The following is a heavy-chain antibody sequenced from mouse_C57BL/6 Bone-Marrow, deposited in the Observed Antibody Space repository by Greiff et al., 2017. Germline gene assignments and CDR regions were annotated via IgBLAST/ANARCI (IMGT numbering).Heavy chain of an antibody. CDR1: GFNIKDDY. CDR2: IDPENGDT. CDR3: TLPGMDY. Sequence: VQLQQSGAELVRPGASVKLSCTASGFNIKDDYMHWVKQRPEQGLEWIGWIDPENGDTEYASKFQGKATITADTSSNTAYLQLSSLTSEDTDVYYCTLPGMDYWGQGTSVTVSS. J-gene: IGHJ4*01. V-gene: IGHV14-4*01.